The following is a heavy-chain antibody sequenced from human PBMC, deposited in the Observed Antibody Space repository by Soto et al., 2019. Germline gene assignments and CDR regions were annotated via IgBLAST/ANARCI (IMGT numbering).Heavy chain of an antibody. CDR1: GFTFSRYA. CDR3: ARSLSALFSLGDFNY. D-gene: IGHD2-21*01. Sequence: EVHLLESGGGLVQPGGSLRLSCAASGFTFSRYALNWVRQAPGKGLEWVAEISGSATRTYYAPSVKGRFIISSDSSKNTIYLRRNSLRAEDTAMYYCARSLSALFSLGDFNYWGQGALVTVSS. J-gene: IGHJ4*02. CDR2: ISGSATRT. V-gene: IGHV3-23*01.